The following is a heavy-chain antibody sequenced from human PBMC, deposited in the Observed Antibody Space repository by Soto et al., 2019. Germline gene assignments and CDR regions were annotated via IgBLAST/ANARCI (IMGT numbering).Heavy chain of an antibody. CDR2: ISSDGITA. D-gene: IGHD5-12*01. CDR3: ARDPIYSGYDSDAFSI. CDR1: GLTFSNYL. V-gene: IGHV3-74*01. Sequence: GRSVRLSCAAYGLTFSNYLMHWVRQAPGKGLVWVSLISSDGITASYADSVKGRFTISRDNAKNTLFLQMNSLRAEDTAMYYCARDPIYSGYDSDAFSICSQGTFVTVSS. J-gene: IGHJ3*02.